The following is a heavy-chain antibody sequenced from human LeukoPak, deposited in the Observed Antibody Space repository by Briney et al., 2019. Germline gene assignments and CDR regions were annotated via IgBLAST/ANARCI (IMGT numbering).Heavy chain of an antibody. CDR3: ARAAIGYCSGGNCYPEYFQD. Sequence: SQTLSLTCTVSGGSISSGGYYWSWIRQHPGEGLEWIGYIYYSGSTYYNPSLKSRVSISVDTSKNQFSLTLSSVTAADTAVYYCARAAIGYCSGGNCYPEYFQDWGQGTLVTVSS. J-gene: IGHJ1*01. V-gene: IGHV4-31*03. CDR1: GGSISSGGYY. D-gene: IGHD2-15*01. CDR2: IYYSGST.